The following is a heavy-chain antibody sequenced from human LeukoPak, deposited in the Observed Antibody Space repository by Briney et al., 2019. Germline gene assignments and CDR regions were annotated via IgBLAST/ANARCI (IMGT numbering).Heavy chain of an antibody. CDR3: ARGFYDSRHRPPDV. J-gene: IGHJ4*02. Sequence: SETLSLTCTVSGGTIGSGSYYWSWIRQPAGKGLEWIGRMYPTSGSINYSPSLRSRVTISVDTSKNHFSLRLSSVTAADTAMYFCARGFYDSRHRPPDVWGQGTLVTVSS. CDR2: MYPTSGSI. CDR1: GGTIGSGSYY. D-gene: IGHD3-22*01. V-gene: IGHV4-61*02.